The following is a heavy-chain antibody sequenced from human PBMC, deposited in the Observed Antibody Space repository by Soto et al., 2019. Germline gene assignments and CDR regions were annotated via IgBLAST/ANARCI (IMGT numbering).Heavy chain of an antibody. Sequence: QVQLVESGGGVVQPGRSLRLSCAASGFTFSSYGMHWVRQAPGKGLEWVAVIWYDGSNKYYADSVKGRFTISRDNSKNTLYLQMNSLRAEDTAVYYCARDPHLQPITIFGVVIINDSTLYYYGMDVWGQGTTVTVSS. CDR1: GFTFSSYG. J-gene: IGHJ6*02. CDR3: ARDPHLQPITIFGVVIINDSTLYYYGMDV. V-gene: IGHV3-33*01. CDR2: IWYDGSNK. D-gene: IGHD3-3*01.